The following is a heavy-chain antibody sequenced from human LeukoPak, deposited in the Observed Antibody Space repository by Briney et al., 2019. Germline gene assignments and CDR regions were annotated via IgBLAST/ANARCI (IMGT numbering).Heavy chain of an antibody. CDR3: VKSWGSTRPYYNYMEV. J-gene: IGHJ6*03. D-gene: IGHD1-26*01. Sequence: PGGSLRLSCAASGFTFSSYAMHWVRQAPGKGLEWVAVISYDGSNKYYADSVKGRFTISRDNSKNTLYLQMNSLRAEDTAIYFCVKSWGSTRPYYNYMEVWGKGTTVTVSS. CDR2: ISYDGSNK. CDR1: GFTFSSYA. V-gene: IGHV3-30-3*02.